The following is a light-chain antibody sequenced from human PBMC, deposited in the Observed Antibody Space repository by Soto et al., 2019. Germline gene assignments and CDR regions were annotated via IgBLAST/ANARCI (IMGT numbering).Light chain of an antibody. V-gene: IGLV2-14*01. Sequence: QSALTPPASLSWSPGNAVTISRPGTSRDVGGYNYVSWYQQHPGKAPKLMIYDVSNRPSGVSNRFSGSKSGNTASLTISGLQAEDEADYYCSSYTSSSTLVFGTGTKVTVL. CDR3: SSYTSSSTLV. J-gene: IGLJ1*01. CDR1: SRDVGGYNY. CDR2: DVS.